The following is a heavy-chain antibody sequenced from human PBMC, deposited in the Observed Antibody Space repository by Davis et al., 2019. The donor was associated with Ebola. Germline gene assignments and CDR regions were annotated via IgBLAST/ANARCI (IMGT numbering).Heavy chain of an antibody. D-gene: IGHD3-10*01. Sequence: ASVKVSCKATGYTFTSHGISWVRQAPGQGLEWMGWISGYEDNTNYAPRFQGRITLTKDRATSTVYMELRSLTSADTAVYYCAGRVTMVRGVHYYYYGMDVWGQGTTVTVSS. V-gene: IGHV1-18*01. CDR3: AGRVTMVRGVHYYYYGMDV. CDR2: ISGYEDNT. CDR1: GYTFTSHG. J-gene: IGHJ6*02.